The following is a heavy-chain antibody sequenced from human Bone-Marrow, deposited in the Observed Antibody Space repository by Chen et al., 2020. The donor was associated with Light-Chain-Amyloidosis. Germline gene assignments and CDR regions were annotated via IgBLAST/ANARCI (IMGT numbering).Heavy chain of an antibody. CDR3: AKQMIQGPAFYYNYMDV. Sequence: EVQLLDSCGGLVQPGGSLRLSCVASGFTISNYAMSWVRQAPGKGLEWVASLSGTGGSTYNADSVQGRFTISRDTSKNTLYLQMSSLRVEDTAVYYCAKQMIQGPAFYYNYMDVWGKGTTVTVSS. V-gene: IGHV3-23*01. J-gene: IGHJ6*03. CDR2: LSGTGGST. CDR1: GFTISNYA. D-gene: IGHD3-16*01.